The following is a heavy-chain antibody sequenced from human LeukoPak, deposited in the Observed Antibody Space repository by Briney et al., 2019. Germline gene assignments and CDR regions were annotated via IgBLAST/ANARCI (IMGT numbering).Heavy chain of an antibody. D-gene: IGHD6-13*01. J-gene: IGHJ4*02. V-gene: IGHV1-2*02. CDR1: GYTFTDYF. CDR2: INPNSGGT. CDR3: ARDRHSGIAAASY. Sequence: ASVKVSCKTSGYTFTDYFMQWVRHAPGQGLEWMGWINPNSGGTNYAQKFQGRVTMTRDTSISTAYMELSRLRSDDTAVYYCARDRHSGIAAASYWGQGTLVTVSS.